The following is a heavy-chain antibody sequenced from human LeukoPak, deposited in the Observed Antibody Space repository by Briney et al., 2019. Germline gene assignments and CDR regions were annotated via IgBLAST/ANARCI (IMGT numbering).Heavy chain of an antibody. Sequence: GGSLRLSCAASGFTFSSYVMTWVRQAPGRGLEWVSGISGSAGNTYYADSVKGRFTISRDNSKNTLYLQMNSLRAEDTAVYYCARDGGVSGYDLLDYWGQGTLVTVSS. D-gene: IGHD5-12*01. J-gene: IGHJ4*02. CDR1: GFTFSSYV. CDR2: ISGSAGNT. CDR3: ARDGGVSGYDLLDY. V-gene: IGHV3-23*01.